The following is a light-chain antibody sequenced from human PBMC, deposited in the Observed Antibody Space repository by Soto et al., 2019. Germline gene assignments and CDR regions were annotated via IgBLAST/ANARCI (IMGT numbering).Light chain of an antibody. CDR2: KAS. J-gene: IGKJ1*01. CDR1: QTISSW. Sequence: IHMSQSPSTLSGSVGERVTITCRASQTISSWLAWYQQKPGKAPKLLIYKASTLKSGVPSRFSGSGSGTEFTLTISSLQPDDFATYYCQHYNSYSEAFAQGTKVDIK. V-gene: IGKV1-5*03. CDR3: QHYNSYSEA.